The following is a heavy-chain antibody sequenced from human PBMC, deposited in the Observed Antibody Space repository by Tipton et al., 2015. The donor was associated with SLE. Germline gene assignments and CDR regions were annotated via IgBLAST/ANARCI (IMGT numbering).Heavy chain of an antibody. Sequence: TLSLTCIVSGDSISSSSYYWGWIRQPPGKGLEWVGTVYYTGNTFYNPSLKSRVTISVDTSKNQFSLKLTSVTAADTALYYCARVGYNGSSIPFYYYGMDVWGQGTTVTVSS. V-gene: IGHV4-39*07. D-gene: IGHD6-6*01. CDR3: ARVGYNGSSIPFYYYGMDV. CDR1: GDSISSSSYY. J-gene: IGHJ6*02. CDR2: VYYTGNT.